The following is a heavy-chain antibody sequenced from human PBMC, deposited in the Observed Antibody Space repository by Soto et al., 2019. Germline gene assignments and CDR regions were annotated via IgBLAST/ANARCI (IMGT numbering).Heavy chain of an antibody. CDR3: ARQSSGWYYFDY. J-gene: IGHJ4*02. D-gene: IGHD6-19*01. Sequence: GESLKISCQGSGYNFATSWIGWVRQMPGKGLEWMGIIYPADSDTRYSPSFQGQVTISADKSIGTAYLQWSSLKAADTAMYYCARQSSGWYYFDYWGQGTLVTVSS. CDR2: IYPADSDT. V-gene: IGHV5-51*01. CDR1: GYNFATSW.